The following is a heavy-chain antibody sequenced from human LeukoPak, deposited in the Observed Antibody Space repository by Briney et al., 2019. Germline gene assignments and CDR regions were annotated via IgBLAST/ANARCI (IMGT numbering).Heavy chain of an antibody. D-gene: IGHD6-13*01. CDR3: AKDYGPKQLVFFDS. Sequence: PGRSLRLSCAASGFTFSSYGMHWVRQAPGKGLEWVSGISENGGTTFYADSVKGRFTITRDNSKNTLYVQMNSLRGEDTAVYYCAKDYGPKQLVFFDSWGQGTLVTVSS. CDR2: ISENGGTT. CDR1: GFTFSSYG. J-gene: IGHJ4*02. V-gene: IGHV3-23*01.